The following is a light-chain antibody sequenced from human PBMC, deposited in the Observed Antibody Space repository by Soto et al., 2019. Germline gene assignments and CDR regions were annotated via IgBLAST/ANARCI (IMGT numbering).Light chain of an antibody. V-gene: IGLV2-23*01. CDR2: EGS. Sequence: QSALTQPASVSGSPGQSITISWTGTSSDVGSYNLVSWYQQHPGKAPKLIIYEGSKRPSGVSNRFSGSKSGNTASLTISGLQAEDEADYYCCSYAGSSTWVFGGGTKLTVL. J-gene: IGLJ3*02. CDR1: SSDVGSYNL. CDR3: CSYAGSSTWV.